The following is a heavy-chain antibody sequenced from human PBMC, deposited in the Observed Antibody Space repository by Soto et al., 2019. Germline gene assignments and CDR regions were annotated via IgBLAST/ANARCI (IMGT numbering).Heavy chain of an antibody. CDR1: GFTFSSYA. D-gene: IGHD3-16*01. J-gene: IGHJ4*02. V-gene: IGHV3-30-3*01. CDR2: ISYDGSNK. CDR3: ARVSTRLRGAGFDY. Sequence: QVQLVESGGGVVQPGRSLRLSCAASGFTFSSYAMHWVRQAPGKGLEWVAVISYDGSNKYYADSVKGRFTISRDNSKNMLYLQMNSLRAEDTAVYYCARVSTRLRGAGFDYWGQGTLVTVSS.